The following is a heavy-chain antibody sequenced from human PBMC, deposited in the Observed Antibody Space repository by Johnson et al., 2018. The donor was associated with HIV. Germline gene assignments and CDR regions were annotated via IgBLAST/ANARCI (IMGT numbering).Heavy chain of an antibody. D-gene: IGHD1-7*01. Sequence: VQLVESGGGVVQPGGSLRLSCAASGFTFSNYWMSWVRQAPGKGLEWVANIKQDGSEKYYVDSVKGRFTISRDNAKNSLYLQMNSLRAEDTAVYYCARDRAWNYEGAFDIWGQGTMVTVSS. CDR1: GFTFSNYW. V-gene: IGHV3-7*03. J-gene: IGHJ3*02. CDR2: IKQDGSEK. CDR3: ARDRAWNYEGAFDI.